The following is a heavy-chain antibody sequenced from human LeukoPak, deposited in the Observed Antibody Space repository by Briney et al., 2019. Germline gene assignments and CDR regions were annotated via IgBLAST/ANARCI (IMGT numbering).Heavy chain of an antibody. J-gene: IGHJ4*02. CDR1: GGSISSGNW. V-gene: IGHV4-4*02. CDR3: AREGDYDILTGYYFIDY. D-gene: IGHD3-9*01. CDR2: IYHSGNI. Sequence: SETLSLTCAVSGGSISSGNWWSWVRQPPGKGLEWIGEIYHSGNINYNPSLKRRVTISVDRSKNHFSLKLSSVTAADTAVYYCAREGDYDILTGYYFIDYWGQGTLVTVSS.